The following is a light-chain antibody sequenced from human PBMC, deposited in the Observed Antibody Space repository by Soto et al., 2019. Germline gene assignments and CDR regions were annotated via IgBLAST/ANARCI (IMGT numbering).Light chain of an antibody. J-gene: IGKJ3*01. V-gene: IGKV1-27*01. CDR2: AAS. Sequence: DIQMTQSPTSLSASVGDRVTITCRASQGIRNYVAWYQQIPGKAPKLLIYAASTLQSGVPSRISGSGSGTDFPLTSPGLQPEDDATYPCQKYSSVPLFGPGTKGEI. CDR1: QGIRNY. CDR3: QKYSSVPL.